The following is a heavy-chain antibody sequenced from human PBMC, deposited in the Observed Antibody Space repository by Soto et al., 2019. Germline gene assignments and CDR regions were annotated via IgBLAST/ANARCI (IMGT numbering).Heavy chain of an antibody. J-gene: IGHJ3*02. D-gene: IGHD7-27*01. CDR3: ARGTWGDPLEI. CDR1: GFTFADYT. V-gene: IGHV3-9*01. CDR2: ISWNSNSI. Sequence: GGSLRLSCAASGFTFADYTMHWVRQAPGKGVEWVSGISWNSNSIDYADSVRGRFTMSRDNAKNSLHLQMNSLSVEDTALYYCARGTWGDPLEIWGQGTMVTVSS.